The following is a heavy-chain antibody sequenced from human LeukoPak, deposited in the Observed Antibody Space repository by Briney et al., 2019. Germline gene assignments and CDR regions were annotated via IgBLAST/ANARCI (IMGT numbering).Heavy chain of an antibody. CDR1: GFTFSSYA. CDR2: ISGSGGST. Sequence: PGGSLRLSCAASGFTFSSYAMSWVRQAPGKRLEWVSAISGSGGSTYYADSVKGRFTISRDNSKNTLYLQMNSLRAEDTAVYYCAKDLRPHEDYSNRGYFDLWGRGTLVTVSS. V-gene: IGHV3-23*01. CDR3: AKDLRPHEDYSNRGYFDL. J-gene: IGHJ2*01. D-gene: IGHD4-11*01.